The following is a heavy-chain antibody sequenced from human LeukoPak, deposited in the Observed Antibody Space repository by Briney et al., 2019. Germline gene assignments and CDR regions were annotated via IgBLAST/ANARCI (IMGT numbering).Heavy chain of an antibody. Sequence: SGGSLRLSCTASGFTFDDYAMHWVRQAPGKGLEWVSGISWSSGRIGYADSVKGRFTIPRDNAKNSLYLQMNSLRAEDTALYYCAKNRGAYNDGFDIWGQGTMVTVSS. J-gene: IGHJ3*02. V-gene: IGHV3-9*01. CDR3: AKNRGAYNDGFDI. CDR1: GFTFDDYA. CDR2: ISWSSGRI. D-gene: IGHD5-24*01.